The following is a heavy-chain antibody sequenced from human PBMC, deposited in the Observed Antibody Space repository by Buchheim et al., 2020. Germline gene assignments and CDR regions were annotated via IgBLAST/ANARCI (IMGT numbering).Heavy chain of an antibody. D-gene: IGHD3-22*01. V-gene: IGHV3-7*01. J-gene: IGHJ4*02. CDR2: IKEDGSEK. CDR1: GFTFSNYW. CDR3: ASTYSSGLFDS. Sequence: EVQLVESGGGLVQPGGSLRLSCAASGFTFSNYWMSWVRQTPRKGLEWVANIKEDGSEKYYVDSVKGRFTISRDNAKNSLYLQMNRLRAEDTAVYYCASTYSSGLFDSWGQGTL.